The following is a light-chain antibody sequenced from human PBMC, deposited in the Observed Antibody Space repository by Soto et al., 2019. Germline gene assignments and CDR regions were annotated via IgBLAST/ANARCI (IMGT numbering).Light chain of an antibody. Sequence: DIVMTQSPNSLAVSLCERATLNCKSSQSVLYTSNNKNYLAWYQQKPRQPPKLLIYWASTRESGVPDRFSGSGSGTDFTLTISSLQAEDVAVYYCQQYYSTPLTFGGGTKVEIK. V-gene: IGKV4-1*01. CDR2: WAS. J-gene: IGKJ4*01. CDR3: QQYYSTPLT. CDR1: QSVLYTSNNKNY.